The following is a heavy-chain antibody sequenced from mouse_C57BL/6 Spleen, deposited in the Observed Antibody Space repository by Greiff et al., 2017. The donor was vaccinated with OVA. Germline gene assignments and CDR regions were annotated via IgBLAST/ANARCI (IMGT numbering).Heavy chain of an antibody. D-gene: IGHD2-1*01. CDR1: GYTFTSYW. Sequence: VQLQQPGAELVRPGTSVKLSCKASGYTFTSYWMHWVKQRPGQGLEWIGVIDPSDSYTNYNQKFKGKATLTVDTSSSTAYMQLSSLTSEDSAVDYCARPTRIYQRYFDVWGTGTTVTVSS. J-gene: IGHJ1*03. V-gene: IGHV1-59*01. CDR3: ARPTRIYQRYFDV. CDR2: IDPSDSYT.